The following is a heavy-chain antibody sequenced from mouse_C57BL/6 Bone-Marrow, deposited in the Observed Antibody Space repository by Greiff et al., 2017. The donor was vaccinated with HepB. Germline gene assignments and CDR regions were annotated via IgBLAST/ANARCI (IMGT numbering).Heavy chain of an antibody. J-gene: IGHJ2*01. Sequence: QVQLKQPGAELVKPGASVKLSCKASGYTFTSYWMHWVKQRPGQGLEWIGMIHPNSGSTNYNEKFKSKATLTVDKSSSTAYMQLSSLTSEDSAVYYCAREYYDGDFDYWGQGTTLTVSS. CDR2: IHPNSGST. CDR3: AREYYDGDFDY. D-gene: IGHD2-3*01. V-gene: IGHV1-64*01. CDR1: GYTFTSYW.